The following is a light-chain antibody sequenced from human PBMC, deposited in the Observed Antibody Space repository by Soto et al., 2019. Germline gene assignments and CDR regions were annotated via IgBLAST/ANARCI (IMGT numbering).Light chain of an antibody. J-gene: IGKJ1*01. Sequence: IRMTQSPSSLSASTGDRVTITCRASQGISSWLAWYQQKPGKAPKLLIYDASSLESGVPSRFSGSGSGTEFTLTISSLQTDDFETYYCQKYNSYYATLGPGTKV. CDR1: QGISSW. CDR3: QKYNSYYAT. CDR2: DAS. V-gene: IGKV1-5*01.